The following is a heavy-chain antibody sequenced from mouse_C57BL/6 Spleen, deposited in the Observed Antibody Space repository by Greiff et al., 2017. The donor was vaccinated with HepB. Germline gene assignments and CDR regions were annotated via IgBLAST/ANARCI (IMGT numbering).Heavy chain of an antibody. D-gene: IGHD1-1*01. V-gene: IGHV5-9-1*02. CDR1: GFTFSSYA. Sequence: EVKLVESGEGLVKPGGSLKLSCAASGFTFSSYAMSWVRQTPEKRLEWVAYISSGGDYIYYADTVKGRFTISRDNARNTLYLQMSSLKSEDTAMYYCTREAIGYYGSSLHWYFDVWGTGTTVTVSS. CDR3: TREAIGYYGSSLHWYFDV. CDR2: ISSGGDYI. J-gene: IGHJ1*03.